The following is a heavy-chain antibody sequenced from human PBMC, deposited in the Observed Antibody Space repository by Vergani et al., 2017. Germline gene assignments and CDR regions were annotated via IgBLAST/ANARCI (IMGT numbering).Heavy chain of an antibody. Sequence: QVQLVESGGGVVQPGRSLRLSCAASGFTFRSYGMHWVRQAPGKGLEWVTFIRYDGSNTYYADSVKGRFTISRDNSKNTLFLQMNSLRPEDTAVYYCARDTVTGSRYFDYWGQGTLVTVSS. CDR2: IRYDGSNT. V-gene: IGHV3-33*08. J-gene: IGHJ4*02. CDR3: ARDTVTGSRYFDY. D-gene: IGHD6-19*01. CDR1: GFTFRSYG.